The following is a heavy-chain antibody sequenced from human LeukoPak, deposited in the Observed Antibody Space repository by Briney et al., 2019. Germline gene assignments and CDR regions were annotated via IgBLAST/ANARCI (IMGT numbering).Heavy chain of an antibody. CDR2: ISSSSSYI. CDR1: GFTFSSYS. D-gene: IGHD2-2*01. CDR3: ARDDVVPAALWSYMDV. V-gene: IGHV3-21*01. Sequence: PGGSLRLSCGASGFTFSSYSLNWVRQAPGKGLEWVSSISSSSSYIYYADSVKGRFTISRDNAKNSLYLQVNSLRAEDTAVYYCARDDVVPAALWSYMDVWGKGTTVTVSS. J-gene: IGHJ6*03.